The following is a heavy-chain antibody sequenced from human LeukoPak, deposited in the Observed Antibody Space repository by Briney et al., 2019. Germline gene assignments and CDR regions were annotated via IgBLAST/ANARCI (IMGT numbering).Heavy chain of an antibody. CDR1: GYTFTSYD. D-gene: IGHD6-13*01. Sequence: ASVKVSCKASGYTFTSYDINWVRQATGQGLEWMGWMNPNSGNTGYAQKFQGRVTMTRNTSISTAYMELSSLRSEDTAVYYCARAGQQLRDYGMDVWGQGTMVTVSS. CDR3: ARAGQQLRDYGMDV. CDR2: MNPNSGNT. J-gene: IGHJ6*02. V-gene: IGHV1-8*01.